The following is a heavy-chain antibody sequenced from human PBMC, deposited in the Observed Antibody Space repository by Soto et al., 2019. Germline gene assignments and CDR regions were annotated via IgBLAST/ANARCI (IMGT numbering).Heavy chain of an antibody. CDR2: MNPNSGNT. CDR1: GYTFTSYD. J-gene: IGHJ4*02. V-gene: IGHV1-8*01. Sequence: ASVEVSCKASGYTFTSYDINWVRQATGQGLEWMGWMNPNSGNTGYAQKFQGRVTMTRNTSISTAYMELSSLRSEDTAVYYCARGPRYCSGGSCFTFDYWGQGTLVTVSS. D-gene: IGHD2-15*01. CDR3: ARGPRYCSGGSCFTFDY.